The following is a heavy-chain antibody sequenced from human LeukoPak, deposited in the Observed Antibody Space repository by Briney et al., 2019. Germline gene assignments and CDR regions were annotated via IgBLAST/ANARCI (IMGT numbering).Heavy chain of an antibody. CDR1: GGTFSSYA. Sequence: SVTVSCKASGGTFSSYAISWVREAPGQGIEWMGRIIPIFGIANYAQKFQGRVTITADKSTSTAYMELSSLRSEDTAVYYCARKYYYDSSGYSPHAFDIWGQGTMVTVSS. J-gene: IGHJ3*02. D-gene: IGHD3-22*01. V-gene: IGHV1-69*04. CDR2: IIPIFGIA. CDR3: ARKYYYDSSGYSPHAFDI.